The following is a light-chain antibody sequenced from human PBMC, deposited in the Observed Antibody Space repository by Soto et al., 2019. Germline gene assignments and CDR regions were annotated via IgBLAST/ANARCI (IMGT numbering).Light chain of an antibody. CDR1: ENIKNY. J-gene: IGKJ1*01. CDR2: GAS. CDR3: AQIYTARWT. V-gene: IGKV1-39*01. Sequence: DIHVTQSPSSLPASLGDRVTITCRASENIKNYLIWYQQKPGKAPKLLIYGASTLKTGVPSRFSGSGSGTVFTFPIGVLHPDDFATYYCAQIYTARWTFAQGTGVDLK.